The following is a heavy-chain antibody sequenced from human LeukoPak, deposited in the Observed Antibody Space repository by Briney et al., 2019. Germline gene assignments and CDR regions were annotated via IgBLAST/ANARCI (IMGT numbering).Heavy chain of an antibody. Sequence: SETLSLTCTVSGGSISSYYWRWIRQPPGKGLEWIGYIYYSGSTNYNPSLKSRVTISVDTSKNPFSLKLSSVTAADTAVYYCARDADFWSGSGSDYYYYYMDVWGKGTTVTVSS. CDR2: IYYSGST. CDR3: ARDADFWSGSGSDYYYYYMDV. D-gene: IGHD3-3*01. J-gene: IGHJ6*03. V-gene: IGHV4-59*01. CDR1: GGSISSYY.